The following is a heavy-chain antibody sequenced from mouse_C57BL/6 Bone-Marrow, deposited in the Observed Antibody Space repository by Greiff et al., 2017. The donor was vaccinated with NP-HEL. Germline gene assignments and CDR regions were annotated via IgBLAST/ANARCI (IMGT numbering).Heavy chain of an antibody. V-gene: IGHV3-6*01. CDR2: ISYDGSN. D-gene: IGHD1-1*01. Sequence: EVQLQESGPGLVKPSQSLSLTCSVTGYSITSGYYWNWIRQFPGNKLEWMGYISYDGSNNYNPSLKNRISITRDPSKNQFFLKLNSVTTEDTATYYCARCSTDAMDYWGQGTSVTVSS. CDR1: GYSITSGYY. CDR3: ARCSTDAMDY. J-gene: IGHJ4*01.